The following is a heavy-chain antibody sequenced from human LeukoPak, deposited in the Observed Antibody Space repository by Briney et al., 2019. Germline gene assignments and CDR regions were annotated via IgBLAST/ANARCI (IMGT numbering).Heavy chain of an antibody. CDR2: FSAYNGNT. CDR3: ARGLVGSGFLDY. CDR1: GYTFTRYG. V-gene: IGHV1-18*01. J-gene: IGHJ4*02. D-gene: IGHD5-12*01. Sequence: ASVNVSCTASGYTFTRYGIIWVRQPPGQGLEWMGWFSAYNGNTNYAQKLQRRVTMTTDTSTNTDYMELRSLTSDDTAVYYCARGLVGSGFLDYWGQGTLVTASS.